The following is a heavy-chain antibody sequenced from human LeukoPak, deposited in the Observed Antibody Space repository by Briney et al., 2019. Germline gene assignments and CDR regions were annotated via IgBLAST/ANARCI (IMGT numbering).Heavy chain of an antibody. Sequence: PSETLSLTCTVSGGSISSSSYYWGWIRQPPGKGLEWIGSSYYSGSTYYNPSLKSRVTISVDTSKNQFSLKLSSVTAADTAVYYCARDQKYYDYVWGSYRYTSYWGQGTLVTVSS. CDR1: GGSISSSSYY. D-gene: IGHD3-16*02. J-gene: IGHJ4*02. CDR2: SYYSGST. CDR3: ARDQKYYDYVWGSYRYTSY. V-gene: IGHV4-39*07.